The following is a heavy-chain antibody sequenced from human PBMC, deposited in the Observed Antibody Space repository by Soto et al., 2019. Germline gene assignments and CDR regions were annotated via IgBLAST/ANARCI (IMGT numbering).Heavy chain of an antibody. V-gene: IGHV1-18*01. CDR2: MNTYDGNT. D-gene: IGHD3-16*01. CDR3: AMVDVYVTPSPQDV. CDR1: GYTFTRYG. J-gene: IGHJ6*02. Sequence: QVQLVQSGAEVKNPGASVKVSCKASGYTFTRYGIGWARQATGQGLEWMGWMNTYDGNTNYAQNVQGRVTLTTDTSTSTAYLELRSLRSNATAIYYCAMVDVYVTPSPQDVWGQGTTVIVSS.